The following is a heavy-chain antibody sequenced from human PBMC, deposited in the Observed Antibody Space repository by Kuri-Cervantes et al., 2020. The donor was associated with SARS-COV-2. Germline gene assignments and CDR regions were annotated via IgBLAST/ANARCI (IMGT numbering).Heavy chain of an antibody. CDR2: INPNSGGT. V-gene: IGHV1-2*02. J-gene: IGHJ4*02. D-gene: IGHD2-2*01. CDR3: ARGGDIVVVPAAPRMNY. CDR1: GYTFTGYY. Sequence: ASVKVSCKASGYTFTGYYMHWVRQAPGQGLEWMGWINPNSGGTNYAQKFQGRVTMTRDTSISTAYMELSRLRSDDTAVYYCARGGDIVVVPAAPRMNYWSQGTLVTVSS.